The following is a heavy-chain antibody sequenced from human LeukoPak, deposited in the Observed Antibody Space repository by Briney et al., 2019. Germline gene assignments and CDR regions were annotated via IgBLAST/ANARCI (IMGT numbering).Heavy chain of an antibody. J-gene: IGHJ4*02. V-gene: IGHV3-74*01. Sequence: GGSLRLSCAASGFTFSSYWMHWVRQAPGKGLVWVSRINTDGSSTSYADSVKGRFTISRDNAKNTLYLQMNSLRAEDTAVYYCARDRDSSGWSGGFDYWGQGLLVTVSS. CDR1: GFTFSSYW. CDR3: ARDRDSSGWSGGFDY. CDR2: INTDGSST. D-gene: IGHD6-19*01.